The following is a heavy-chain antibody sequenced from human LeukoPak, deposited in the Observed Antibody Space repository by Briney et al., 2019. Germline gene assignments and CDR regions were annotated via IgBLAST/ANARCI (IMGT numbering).Heavy chain of an antibody. CDR1: GFTVSSNS. CDR3: AKGSYSSHGRYFDY. D-gene: IGHD6-19*01. Sequence: GGSLRLSCTVSGFTVSSNSMSWVRQAPGKGLEWVSFIYSDNTHYSDSVKGRFTISRDNSKNTLYLQMNSLRAEDTAVYYCAKGSYSSHGRYFDYWGQGTLVTVSS. J-gene: IGHJ4*02. CDR2: IYSDNT. V-gene: IGHV3-53*01.